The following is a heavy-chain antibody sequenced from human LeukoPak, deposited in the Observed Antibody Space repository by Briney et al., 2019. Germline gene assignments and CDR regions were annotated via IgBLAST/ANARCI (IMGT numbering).Heavy chain of an antibody. J-gene: IGHJ4*02. V-gene: IGHV1-8*03. Sequence: GASVKVSCKASGYTFTSYDINWVRQATGQGLEWMGWMNPNSGNTGYAQKFQGRVTITRNTSISTAYMELSSLRSEDTAVYYCAREEYSSSSINFDYWGQGTLVTVSS. D-gene: IGHD6-6*01. CDR3: AREEYSSSSINFDY. CDR1: GYTFTSYD. CDR2: MNPNSGNT.